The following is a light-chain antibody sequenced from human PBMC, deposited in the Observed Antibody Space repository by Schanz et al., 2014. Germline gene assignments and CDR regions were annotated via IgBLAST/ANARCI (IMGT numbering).Light chain of an antibody. J-gene: IGLJ3*02. CDR1: SSDVGSYNL. Sequence: QSALTQPASVSGSPGQSITISCTGTSSDVGSYNLVSWYQQHPGKAPKLMIYEGSKRPSGVSNRISGSKSGNTASLTVSGLQAEDEADYYCSSHGGSRVFGGGTKLTVL. CDR2: EGS. V-gene: IGLV2-14*02. CDR3: SSHGGSRV.